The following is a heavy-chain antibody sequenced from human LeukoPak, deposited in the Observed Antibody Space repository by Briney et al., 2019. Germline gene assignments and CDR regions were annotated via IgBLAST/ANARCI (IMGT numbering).Heavy chain of an antibody. CDR1: GGSISSYY. V-gene: IGHV4-4*09. Sequence: SETLSLTCTVSGGSISSYYWSWIRQPPGKGLERIGYIYTSGSTNYNPSLKSRVTISVDTSKNQFSLKLSSVTAADTAVYYCARWRSSSSDFDYWGQGTLVTVSS. CDR3: ARWRSSSSDFDY. CDR2: IYTSGST. D-gene: IGHD6-6*01. J-gene: IGHJ4*02.